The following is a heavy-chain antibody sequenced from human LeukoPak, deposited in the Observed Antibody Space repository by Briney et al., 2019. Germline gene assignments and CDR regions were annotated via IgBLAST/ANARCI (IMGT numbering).Heavy chain of an antibody. J-gene: IGHJ3*02. V-gene: IGHV4-4*02. CDR2: IYHSGST. D-gene: IGHD1-14*01. Sequence: SETLSLTCAVSGGSISSSNWWSWVRQPPGKGLEWIGEIYHSGSTNYNPSLKSRVTISVDKSKNQFSLKLSSVTAADTAVYYCARQGPNPASSRAFDIWGQGTMVTVSS. CDR3: ARQGPNPASSRAFDI. CDR1: GGSISSSNW.